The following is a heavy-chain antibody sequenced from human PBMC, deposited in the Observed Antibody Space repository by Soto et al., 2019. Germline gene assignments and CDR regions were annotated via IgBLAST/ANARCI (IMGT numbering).Heavy chain of an antibody. CDR3: ARGSEEVPAARWLYYGMDV. Sequence: GASVKVSCKASGGTFSSYAISWVRQAPGQGLEWMGGIIPIFGTANYAQKFQGRVTITADESTSTAYMELSSLRSEDTAVYYCARGSEEVPAARWLYYGMDVWGQGTPVTAS. J-gene: IGHJ6*02. D-gene: IGHD2-2*01. V-gene: IGHV1-69*13. CDR1: GGTFSSYA. CDR2: IIPIFGTA.